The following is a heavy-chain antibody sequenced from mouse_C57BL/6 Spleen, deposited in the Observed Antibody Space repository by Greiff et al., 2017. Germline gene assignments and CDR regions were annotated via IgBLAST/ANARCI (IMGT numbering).Heavy chain of an antibody. J-gene: IGHJ2*01. Sequence: QVQLKQPGAELVKPGASVKLSCKASGYTFTSYWMNWVKQRPGQGLEWIGMIHPNSGSTNYNEKFKSKATLTVDKSSSTAYMQLSSLTSEDSAVYYCSRGDYSNYFDYGGQGTTLTVSS. CDR3: SRGDYSNYFDY. CDR1: GYTFTSYW. V-gene: IGHV1-64*01. D-gene: IGHD2-5*01. CDR2: IHPNSGST.